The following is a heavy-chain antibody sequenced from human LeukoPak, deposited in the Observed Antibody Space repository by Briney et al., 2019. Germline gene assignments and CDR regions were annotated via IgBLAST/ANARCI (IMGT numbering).Heavy chain of an antibody. CDR1: GFTFSSYS. CDR2: ISSSSSYI. Sequence: TGGSLRLSCAASGFTFSSYSMDWVRQAPGKGLEWVSSISSSSSYIYYADSVKGRFTISRDNAKNSLYLQMNSLRAEDTAVYYCAGAPHGDYVGYWGQGTLVTVSS. J-gene: IGHJ4*02. D-gene: IGHD4-17*01. V-gene: IGHV3-21*01. CDR3: AGAPHGDYVGY.